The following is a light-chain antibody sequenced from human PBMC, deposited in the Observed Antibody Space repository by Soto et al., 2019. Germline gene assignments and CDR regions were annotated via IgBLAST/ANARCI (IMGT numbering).Light chain of an antibody. Sequence: QSARTQPASVSGSRGQSIIISCVGRNTDVGQDKSVSWYQQGPCKAPKLLIFEVTNRPSGVSNRFSGSRSGNTASLTISGLQPDDEGDYFCVSYTDTDTLVFGTWTKVTVL. CDR1: NTDVGQDKS. CDR3: VSYTDTDTLV. V-gene: IGLV2-14*01. CDR2: EVT. J-gene: IGLJ1*01.